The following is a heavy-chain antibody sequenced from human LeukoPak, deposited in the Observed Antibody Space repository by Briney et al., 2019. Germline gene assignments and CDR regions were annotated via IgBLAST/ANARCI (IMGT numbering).Heavy chain of an antibody. CDR2: IIPIFGTA. Sequence: SVKVSCKASGGTFSSYAISWVRQAPGQGLEWMGGIIPIFGTANYAQKLQGRVTMTTDTSTSTAYMELRSLRSDDTAVYYCARMEIVGATPDYWGQGTLVTVSS. V-gene: IGHV1-69*05. CDR3: ARMEIVGATPDY. J-gene: IGHJ4*02. D-gene: IGHD1-26*01. CDR1: GGTFSSYA.